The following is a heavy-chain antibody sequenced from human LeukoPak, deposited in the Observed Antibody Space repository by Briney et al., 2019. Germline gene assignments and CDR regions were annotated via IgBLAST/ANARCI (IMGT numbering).Heavy chain of an antibody. J-gene: IGHJ5*02. CDR1: GFTFSTYA. CDR2: ISGSADST. CDR3: ARSPGGGTGWFDP. Sequence: GGSLRLSCAASGFTFSTYAMTWVRQARGKGLEWVSSISGSADSTYYADSVKGRFTFSRDNSKNTLYLQMNSLRVDDTALYYCARSPGGGTGWFDPWGQGTLVTVSS. V-gene: IGHV3-23*01. D-gene: IGHD6-13*01.